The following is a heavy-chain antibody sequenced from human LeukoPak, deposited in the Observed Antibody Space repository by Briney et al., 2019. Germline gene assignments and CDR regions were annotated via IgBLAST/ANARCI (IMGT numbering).Heavy chain of an antibody. Sequence: ASVKVSCKASGYTFTGYYMHWVRQARGQGLEWMGCINPNSGGTNYAQKFQGRVTMTRDTSISTAYMELSRLRSDDTAVYYCARGFVDIVATGVPALDYWGQGTLVTVSS. CDR1: GYTFTGYY. D-gene: IGHD5-12*01. V-gene: IGHV1-2*02. CDR3: ARGFVDIVATGVPALDY. J-gene: IGHJ4*02. CDR2: INPNSGGT.